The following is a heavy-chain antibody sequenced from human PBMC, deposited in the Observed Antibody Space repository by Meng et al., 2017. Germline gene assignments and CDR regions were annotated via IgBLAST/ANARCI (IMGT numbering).Heavy chain of an antibody. CDR3: ASSGYSYGYRFDY. V-gene: IGHV4-34*01. CDR1: GGSFSGYY. CDR2: INHSGST. Sequence: QVQLQQWGAGLLKPSETLSPTCAVYGGSFSGYYWSWIRQPPGKGLEWIGEINHSGSTNYNPSLKSRVTISVDTSKNQFSLKLSSVTAADTAVYYCASSGYSYGYRFDYWGQGTLVTVSS. J-gene: IGHJ4*02. D-gene: IGHD5-18*01.